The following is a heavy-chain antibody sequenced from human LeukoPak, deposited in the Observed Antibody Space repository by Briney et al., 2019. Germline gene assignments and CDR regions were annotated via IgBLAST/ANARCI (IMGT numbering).Heavy chain of an antibody. Sequence: ASVKVSCKASGYTFTSYYMHWGRQAPGQGREWMGIINPSGGSTTYAQKFQGRVTMTSDPSTRTVYMELSSLRSDDTAVFYCARRGILTGYMFDYWGQGTLVTVSS. V-gene: IGHV1-46*03. D-gene: IGHD3-9*01. CDR1: GYTFTSYY. J-gene: IGHJ4*02. CDR3: ARRGILTGYMFDY. CDR2: INPSGGST.